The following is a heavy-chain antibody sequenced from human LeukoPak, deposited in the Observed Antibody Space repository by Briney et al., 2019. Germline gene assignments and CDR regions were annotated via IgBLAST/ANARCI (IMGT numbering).Heavy chain of an antibody. Sequence: ASVKVSCKASGYTFASYYMHWVRQAPGQGLEWMGIINPSGGSTSYAQKFQGRVTMTRDMSTSTVYMELSSLRSEDTAVYYCARDSVYDFWGGYTSNYYYMDVWGKGTTVTVSS. D-gene: IGHD3-3*01. CDR3: ARDSVYDFWGGYTSNYYYMDV. J-gene: IGHJ6*03. CDR2: INPSGGST. CDR1: GYTFASYY. V-gene: IGHV1-46*01.